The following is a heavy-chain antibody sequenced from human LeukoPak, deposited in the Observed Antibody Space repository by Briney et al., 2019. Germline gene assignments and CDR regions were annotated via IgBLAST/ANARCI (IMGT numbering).Heavy chain of an antibody. J-gene: IGHJ6*03. Sequence: SVKVSCKASGGTFSSYAISWVRQAPGQGLEWMGGIIPIFGTANYAQKFQGRVTITADESTSTAYMELSSLRSEDTAVYYCAREGDFWSADTSAHGYYYYMDVWGKGTTVTVSS. CDR1: GGTFSSYA. CDR2: IIPIFGTA. CDR3: AREGDFWSADTSAHGYYYYMDV. D-gene: IGHD3-3*01. V-gene: IGHV1-69*13.